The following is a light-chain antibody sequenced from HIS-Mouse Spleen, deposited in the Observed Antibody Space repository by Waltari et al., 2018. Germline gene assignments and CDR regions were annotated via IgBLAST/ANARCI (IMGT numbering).Light chain of an antibody. CDR2: STS. CDR3: LLYYGGAWV. V-gene: IGLV7-43*01. CDR1: TVAVTRGSY. Sequence: QTVVTQEPSLTVSPGGTVTLTCASSTVAVTRGSYPNWFQQKPEQPPGTLIFSTSNKHPWTPARFSGSLLGGKAALTLSGVQPEDEAEYYCLLYYGGAWVFGGGTKLTVL. J-gene: IGLJ3*02.